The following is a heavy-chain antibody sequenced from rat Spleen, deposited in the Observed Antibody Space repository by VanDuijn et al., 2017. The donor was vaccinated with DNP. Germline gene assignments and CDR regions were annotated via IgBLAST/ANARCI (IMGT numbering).Heavy chain of an antibody. J-gene: IGHJ2*01. CDR3: AKVRGYPGIRFDY. CDR1: GFTFSSYW. D-gene: IGHD1-4*01. Sequence: EVQLVETGGGLVQPGRSLKLSCVASGFTFSSYWMYWIRQAPGKGLEWVASINTDGGSTYYPDSVKGRFTISRDNAENTVYLQMNSLRSEDTATYYCAKVRGYPGIRFDYGGQGVMVTVSS. V-gene: IGHV5-58*01. CDR2: INTDGGST.